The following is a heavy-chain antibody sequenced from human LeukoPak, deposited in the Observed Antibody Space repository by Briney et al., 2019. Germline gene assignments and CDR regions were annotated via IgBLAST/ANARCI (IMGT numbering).Heavy chain of an antibody. CDR3: ARDTRYLQWLVGAYFDY. Sequence: SETLSLTCAVYGGSSSGYYWSWIRQPPGKGLEWIGEINHSGSTNYNPSLKSRVTISVDTSKNQFSLKLSSVTAADTAVYYCARDTRYLQWLVGAYFDYWGQGTLVTVSS. CDR1: GGSSSGYY. CDR2: INHSGST. V-gene: IGHV4-34*01. J-gene: IGHJ4*02. D-gene: IGHD6-19*01.